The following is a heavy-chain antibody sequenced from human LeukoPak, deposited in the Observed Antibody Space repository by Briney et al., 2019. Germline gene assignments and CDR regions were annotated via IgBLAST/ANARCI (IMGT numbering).Heavy chain of an antibody. CDR1: GFTFSSYS. V-gene: IGHV3-48*04. D-gene: IGHD3-9*01. CDR2: ITSSGGAK. J-gene: IGHJ4*02. Sequence: GGSLRLSCAASGFTFSSYSMNWVRQAPGKGLEWISYITSSGGAKNYADSVKGRFTISRDNAKNSLYLQMDGLRAEDTAVYFCARDRDWYTFDYWGQGTLVTVSS. CDR3: ARDRDWYTFDY.